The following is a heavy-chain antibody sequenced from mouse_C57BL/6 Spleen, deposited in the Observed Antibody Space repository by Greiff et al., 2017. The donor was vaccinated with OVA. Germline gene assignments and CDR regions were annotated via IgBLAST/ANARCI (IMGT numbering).Heavy chain of an antibody. CDR3: ARGVYFDY. CDR2: INPNNGGT. CDR1: GYTFTDYY. Sequence: VQLKHSGPELVKPGASVKISCKASGYTFTDYYMNWVKQSHGKSLEWIGDINPNNGGTSYNQKFKGKAALTVDKSSSTAYMELRSLTSEDSAVYYCARGVYFDYWGQGTTLTVSS. V-gene: IGHV1-26*01. J-gene: IGHJ2*01.